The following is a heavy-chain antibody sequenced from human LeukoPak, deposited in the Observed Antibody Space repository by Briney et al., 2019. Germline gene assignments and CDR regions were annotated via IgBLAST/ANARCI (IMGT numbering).Heavy chain of an antibody. CDR3: ARALRITMVRGVIIGGLWFDP. J-gene: IGHJ5*02. CDR1: GGSISSSSYY. V-gene: IGHV4-39*07. D-gene: IGHD3-10*01. Sequence: PSETLSLTCTVSGGSISSSSYYWGWIRQPPGKGLEWIGSIYYSGSTYYNPSLKSRVTISVDTSKNQFSLKLSSVTAADTAVYYCARALRITMVRGVIIGGLWFDPWGQGTLVTVSS. CDR2: IYYSGST.